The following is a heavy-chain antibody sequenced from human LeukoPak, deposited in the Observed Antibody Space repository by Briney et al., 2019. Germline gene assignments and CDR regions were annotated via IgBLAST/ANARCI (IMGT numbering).Heavy chain of an antibody. CDR1: GDSITSGNY. CDR3: AREIVGANWFDP. V-gene: IGHV4-39*07. CDR2: INHSGST. D-gene: IGHD1-26*01. Sequence: PSETLSLTCSVSGDSITSGNYFWSWIRQPPGKGLEWIGEINHSGSTNYNPSLKSRVTISVDTSKNQFSLKLSSVTAADTAVYYCAREIVGANWFDPWGQGTLVTVSS. J-gene: IGHJ5*02.